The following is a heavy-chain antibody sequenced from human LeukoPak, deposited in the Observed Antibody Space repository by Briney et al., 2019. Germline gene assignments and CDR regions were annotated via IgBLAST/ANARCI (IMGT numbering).Heavy chain of an antibody. J-gene: IGHJ4*02. V-gene: IGHV4-59*01. D-gene: IGHD3-3*01. CDR1: GGSISRYY. CDR2: TYYSGST. Sequence: KPSETLSLTCTVSGGSISRYYWSWIRQPPGKGLKWIGYTYYSGSTNYNPSLKSRVTISVDTSKNHFSLKLSSVTAADTAVYYCARAGQGDFWSGLRYFDYWDQGTLVTVSS. CDR3: ARAGQGDFWSGLRYFDY.